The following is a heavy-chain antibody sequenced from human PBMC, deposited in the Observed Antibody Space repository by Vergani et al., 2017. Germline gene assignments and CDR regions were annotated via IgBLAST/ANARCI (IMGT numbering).Heavy chain of an antibody. J-gene: IGHJ3*02. D-gene: IGHD3-3*01. CDR2: INHSGST. CDR3: ARGGMTIFGSVDAFDI. CDR1: VGSLSGSY. Sequence: QVQLQQWGAGLLKPSETLSLTCAVYVGSLSGSYWGWIRQPPGKGLEWIGEINHSGSTNYKSSLKSRVTISVDTSRNQFALKVNSVTAADTAVYYCARGGMTIFGSVDAFDIWGQGTMVTVSS. V-gene: IGHV4-34*01.